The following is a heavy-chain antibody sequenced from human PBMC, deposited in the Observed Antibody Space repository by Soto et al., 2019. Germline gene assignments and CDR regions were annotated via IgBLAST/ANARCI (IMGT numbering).Heavy chain of an antibody. J-gene: IGHJ6*02. CDR1: GGTFNSQP. CDR2: SIPIFGTA. V-gene: IGHV1-69*01. CDR3: ATVRGYHGDDQYYYFDMGV. Sequence: QVQLVQSGAEVKKPGSSVKVSCKAYGGTFNSQPITWVRQAPGQGLEWMGGSIPIFGTANYAQKFQGRVTITADESTTTVYMELTSLRSEDTAVYYCATVRGYHGDDQYYYFDMGVWGQGTTVTVSS. D-gene: IGHD5-12*01.